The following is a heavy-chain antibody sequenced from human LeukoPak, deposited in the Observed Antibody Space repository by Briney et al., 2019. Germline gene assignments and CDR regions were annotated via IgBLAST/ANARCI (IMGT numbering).Heavy chain of an antibody. J-gene: IGHJ4*02. CDR1: GFTFGTFA. CDR2: ISSIGGGT. Sequence: PGGSLRRSCSASGFTFGTFAMHWVRQAPGKGLEYISTISSIGGGTDYADSVKGRFTISRDNSKNTLFLRMSSLRAEDTAVYYCVKFPDWWGQGTLVTVSS. CDR3: VKFPDW. D-gene: IGHD3/OR15-3a*01. V-gene: IGHV3-64D*09.